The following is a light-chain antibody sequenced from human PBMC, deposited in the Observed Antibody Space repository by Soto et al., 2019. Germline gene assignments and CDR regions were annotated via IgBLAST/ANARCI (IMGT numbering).Light chain of an antibody. V-gene: IGKV3D-15*01. J-gene: IGKJ3*01. CDR3: HQHETSPPT. Sequence: EIVMTQSPATLSVSPGETASLSCRASQSAGNFLAWYQQKPGQAPRLLISGASTRATGIPDRFSGSGSGTEFTLTISRVESEDFAVYYCHQHETSPPTFGPGTKVDIK. CDR1: QSAGNF. CDR2: GAS.